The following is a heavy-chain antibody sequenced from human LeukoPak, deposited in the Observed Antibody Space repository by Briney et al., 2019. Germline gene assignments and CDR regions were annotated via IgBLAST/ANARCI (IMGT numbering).Heavy chain of an antibody. J-gene: IGHJ4*02. CDR2: ISWDGSKK. CDR3: AKDLSKKYTIDS. D-gene: IGHD4-11*01. V-gene: IGHV3-30*04. Sequence: GGSLRLSCAASGFTFRTHAMHWVRQAPGKGLEWGAFISWDGSKKTYTESVKGRFTISRDNSQNTLYLQMNSLRVEDTAIYYCAKDLSKKYTIDSWGQGTLVTVSS. CDR1: GFTFRTHA.